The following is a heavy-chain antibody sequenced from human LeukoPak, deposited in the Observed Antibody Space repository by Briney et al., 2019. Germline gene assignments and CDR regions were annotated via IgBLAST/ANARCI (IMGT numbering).Heavy chain of an antibody. V-gene: IGHV4-4*07. D-gene: IGHD5-18*01. J-gene: IGHJ6*03. CDR3: ARGLHGYSYGYVPWELYSYMDV. CDR1: DDSITMYY. Sequence: PSETLSLTCTVSDDSITMYYWTWIRQPAGKGLEWIGHFYTSGHTNYNPSLKSRVTISVDTSKNQFSLKMNSVTAADTAVYYCARGLHGYSYGYVPWELYSYMDVWGKGTTVSISS. CDR2: FYTSGHT.